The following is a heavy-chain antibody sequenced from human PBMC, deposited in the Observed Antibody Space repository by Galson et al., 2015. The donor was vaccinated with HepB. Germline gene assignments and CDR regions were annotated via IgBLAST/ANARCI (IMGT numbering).Heavy chain of an antibody. CDR1: GGSISSYY. CDR2: IYYSGST. J-gene: IGHJ2*01. Sequence: ETLSLTCTVSGGSISSYYWSWIRQPPGKGLEWIGYIYYSGSTNYNPSLKSRITISVDTSKNQFSLKLSSVTAADTAVYYCARIGIVGATIHWYFDLWGRGTLVTVSS. D-gene: IGHD1-26*01. V-gene: IGHV4-59*01. CDR3: ARIGIVGATIHWYFDL.